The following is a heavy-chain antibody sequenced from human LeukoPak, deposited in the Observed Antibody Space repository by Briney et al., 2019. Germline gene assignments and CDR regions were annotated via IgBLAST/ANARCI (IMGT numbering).Heavy chain of an antibody. CDR3: ARDVVGGYRDAFDI. V-gene: IGHV1-2*02. CDR2: INPNSGGT. D-gene: IGHD5-12*01. J-gene: IGHJ3*02. CDR1: GYTFTGYY. Sequence: ASVKVSCKASGYTFTGYYMHWVRQAPGRGLEWMGWINPNSGGTNYAQKFQGRVTMTRDTSISTAYMELSRLRSDDTAVYYCARDVVGGYRDAFDIWGQGTMVTVSS.